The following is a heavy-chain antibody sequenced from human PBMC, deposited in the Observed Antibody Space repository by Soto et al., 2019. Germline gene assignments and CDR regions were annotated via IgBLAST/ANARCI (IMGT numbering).Heavy chain of an antibody. CDR3: ARDDPSYYGMDV. Sequence: QVQLVESGGGVVQPGRSLRLSCAACGFTFSSYAGQWVRQAPGKGLEWVAVISYDGSNKYYADSVKGRFTISRDNSKNTLYLQMNSLRAEDTAVYYCARDDPSYYGMDVWGQGTTVTVSS. J-gene: IGHJ6*02. CDR2: ISYDGSNK. CDR1: GFTFSSYA. V-gene: IGHV3-30-3*01.